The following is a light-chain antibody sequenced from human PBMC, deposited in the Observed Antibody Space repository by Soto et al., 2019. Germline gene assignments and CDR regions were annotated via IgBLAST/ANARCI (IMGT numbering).Light chain of an antibody. Sequence: QSVLTQPPSASGTPGQRVTISCSGISSNIGSNTVNWYQQLPGTAPKLLIYSNDHRPSGVPDRFSGSKSGTSASLAISGLQSEDEADYYCATWDDSLIGVFGGGTKLTVL. CDR3: ATWDDSLIGV. V-gene: IGLV1-44*01. CDR2: SND. J-gene: IGLJ2*01. CDR1: SSNIGSNT.